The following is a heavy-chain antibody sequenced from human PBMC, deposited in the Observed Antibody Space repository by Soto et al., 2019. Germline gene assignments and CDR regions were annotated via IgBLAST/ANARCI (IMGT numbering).Heavy chain of an antibody. D-gene: IGHD1-1*01. Sequence: QVQLQQWGAGLLKPSETLSLTCAVYGGSFSGYYWSWIRQPPGKGLEWIGENNHSGSTNYNPSLKSRVTISVDTSKNQFSLKLSSVTAADTAVYYCAREQKSAFDIWGQGTMVTVSS. V-gene: IGHV4-34*01. CDR2: NNHSGST. CDR3: AREQKSAFDI. J-gene: IGHJ3*02. CDR1: GGSFSGYY.